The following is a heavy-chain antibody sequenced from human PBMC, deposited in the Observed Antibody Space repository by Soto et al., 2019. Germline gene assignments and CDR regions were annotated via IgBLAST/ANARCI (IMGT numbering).Heavy chain of an antibody. V-gene: IGHV1-69*13. CDR1: GGTFSSYA. J-gene: IGHJ4*02. Sequence: SVKVSCKASGGTFSSYAISCVRQAPGQGLEWMGGIIPIFGTANYAQKFQGRVTITADESTSTAYMELSSLRSEDTAVYYCARGAPYYYDSSGYRDYWGQGTLVTVSS. CDR2: IIPIFGTA. D-gene: IGHD3-22*01. CDR3: ARGAPYYYDSSGYRDY.